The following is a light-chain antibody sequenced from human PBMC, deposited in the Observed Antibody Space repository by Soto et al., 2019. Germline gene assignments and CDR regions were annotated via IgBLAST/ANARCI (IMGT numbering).Light chain of an antibody. J-gene: IGLJ2*01. CDR3: QTWGSGIVV. CDR1: SGHSNYA. CDR2: LNSDGSH. V-gene: IGLV4-69*01. Sequence: QPVLTQSPSASASLGASVKLTCTLSSGHSNYAIAWHQQQSEKGPRYLMKLNSDGSHSKGDGIPDRFSGSSSGAERYLTMPRIQYEDEDDYWCQTWGSGIVVFGGGTKLTVL.